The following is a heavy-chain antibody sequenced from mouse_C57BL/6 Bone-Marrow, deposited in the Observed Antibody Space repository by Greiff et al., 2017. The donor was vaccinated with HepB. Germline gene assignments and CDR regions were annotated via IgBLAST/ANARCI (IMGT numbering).Heavy chain of an antibody. D-gene: IGHD2-4*01. CDR3: ARGGLRQYFDV. Sequence: VQLQQSGPELVKPGASVKMSCKASGYTFTDYNMHWVKQSHGKSLEWIGYINPNNGGTSYNQKFKGKATLTVDTSSSTAYMELHSLTSEDSAVYFCARGGLRQYFDVWGTGTTVTVSS. CDR2: INPNNGGT. J-gene: IGHJ1*03. CDR1: GYTFTDYN. V-gene: IGHV1-22*01.